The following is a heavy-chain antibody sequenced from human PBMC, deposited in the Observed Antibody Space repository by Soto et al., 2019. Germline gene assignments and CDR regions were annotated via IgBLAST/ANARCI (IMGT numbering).Heavy chain of an antibody. J-gene: IGHJ5*02. Sequence: SQTLSLPCTVSGGSISSSSYYWGWIRKPPGKGLEWIGSIYYSGCTYYNPSLKSRVTISVDTSKTQFSLKLTSVTAADTAVYYCARHAHDYYGSGSYLNWFGPWGQGTLVTVSS. D-gene: IGHD3-10*01. CDR1: GGSISSSSYY. CDR2: IYYSGCT. V-gene: IGHV4-39*01. CDR3: ARHAHDYYGSGSYLNWFGP.